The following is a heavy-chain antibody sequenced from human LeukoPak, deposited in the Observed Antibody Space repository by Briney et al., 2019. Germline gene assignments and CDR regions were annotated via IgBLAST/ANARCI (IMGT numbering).Heavy chain of an antibody. V-gene: IGHV3-23*01. J-gene: IGHJ3*02. D-gene: IGHD4-17*01. Sequence: GGSLRLSCAASGFTFSSYGMSWVRQAPGKGLEWVSAISGSGGSTYYADSVKGRFTISRDNSKNTLYLQMNSLRAEDTAVYYCARDDYGDSNAFDIWGQGTMVTVSS. CDR2: ISGSGGST. CDR1: GFTFSSYG. CDR3: ARDDYGDSNAFDI.